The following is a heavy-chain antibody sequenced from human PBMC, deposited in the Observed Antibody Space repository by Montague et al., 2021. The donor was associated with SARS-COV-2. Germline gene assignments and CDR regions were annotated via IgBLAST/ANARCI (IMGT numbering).Heavy chain of an antibody. Sequence: SETLSLTCTVSGRSISSSNYYWDWIRQPPGKGLGWIGSIYDSGSTYYNPSLKSRVTISVDTSKNQFSLKLSSVTAADTAVYYCARIHHTPGRWLVGSRCASITQSFWFDPWGQGTLVTVSS. CDR3: ARIHHTPGRWLVGSRCASITQSFWFDP. CDR1: GRSISSSNYY. J-gene: IGHJ5*02. D-gene: IGHD5-24*01. V-gene: IGHV4-39*07. CDR2: IYDSGST.